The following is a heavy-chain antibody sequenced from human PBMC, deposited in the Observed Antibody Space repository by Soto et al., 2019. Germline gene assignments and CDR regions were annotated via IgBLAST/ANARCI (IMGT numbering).Heavy chain of an antibody. J-gene: IGHJ4*02. CDR1: GYGFTHYA. D-gene: IGHD4-17*01. Sequence: ASVKVSCKASGYGFTHYAIHWVRQAPGQRLEWMGWINAANGDTKYSENFQGSVTFTRDTSATTAYMELASLRSEDTAVYYCAREVGYGDYADWGQGDLVTVSS. CDR3: AREVGYGDYAD. V-gene: IGHV1-3*01. CDR2: INAANGDT.